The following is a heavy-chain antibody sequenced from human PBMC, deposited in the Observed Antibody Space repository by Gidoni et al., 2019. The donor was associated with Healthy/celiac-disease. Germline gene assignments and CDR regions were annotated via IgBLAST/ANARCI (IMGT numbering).Heavy chain of an antibody. CDR1: GGTFSSYT. CDR3: ERDLGWLEKRDGDNFDY. Sequence: QVQLVQSGAEVKKPGSSVKVSCKASGGTFSSYTISWVRQAPGQGLEWMGRIIPILGIANYAQKFQGRVTITADKSTSTAYMELSSLRSEDKAVYYCERDLGWLEKRDGDNFDYWGQGTLVTVSS. V-gene: IGHV1-69*08. D-gene: IGHD3-10*01. J-gene: IGHJ4*02. CDR2: IIPILGIA.